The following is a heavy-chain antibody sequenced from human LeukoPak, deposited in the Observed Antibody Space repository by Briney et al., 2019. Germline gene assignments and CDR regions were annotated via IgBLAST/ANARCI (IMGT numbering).Heavy chain of an antibody. CDR3: ARGDLYYDFWSGYYRDGSYFDY. CDR2: ISAYNGNT. J-gene: IGHJ4*02. Sequence: VSVKLSCEASGYTFTIYCISWVRQAPGQGLEWMGWISAYNGNTNYAQKLQGRVTITTDKSTSTAYMELRRLRSDDTAVYYCARGDLYYDFWSGYYRDGSYFDYWGQGTLVTVSS. V-gene: IGHV1-18*01. CDR1: GYTFTIYC. D-gene: IGHD3-3*01.